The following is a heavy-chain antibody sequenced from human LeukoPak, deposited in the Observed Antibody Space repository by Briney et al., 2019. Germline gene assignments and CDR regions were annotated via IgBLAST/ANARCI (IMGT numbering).Heavy chain of an antibody. J-gene: IGHJ4*02. Sequence: SGGSLRLSCAASGFTFSSYSMNWVRQAPGKGLEWVSNISSSSSTIYYADSVKGRFTISRDNAKNSLYLQMNSLRAEDTAVYYCARDQPDSSDYYFDYWGQGTLVIVSS. CDR1: GFTFSSYS. D-gene: IGHD3-22*01. CDR3: ARDQPDSSDYYFDY. CDR2: ISSSSSTI. V-gene: IGHV3-48*01.